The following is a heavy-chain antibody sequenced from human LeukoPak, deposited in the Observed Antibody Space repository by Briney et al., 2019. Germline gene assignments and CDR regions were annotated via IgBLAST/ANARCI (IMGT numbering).Heavy chain of an antibody. V-gene: IGHV3-30-3*01. CDR2: ISYDGSNK. D-gene: IGHD3-10*01. CDR3: ARDGVWFGEAAYYFDY. J-gene: IGHJ4*02. CDR1: GFTFSSYA. Sequence: PGGSLRLSCAASGFTFSSYAMHWVRQAPGKGLEWVAVISYDGSNKYYADSVKGRFTISRDNSKNTLYLQMNSLRAEDTVVYYCARDGVWFGEAAYYFDYWGQGTLVTVSS.